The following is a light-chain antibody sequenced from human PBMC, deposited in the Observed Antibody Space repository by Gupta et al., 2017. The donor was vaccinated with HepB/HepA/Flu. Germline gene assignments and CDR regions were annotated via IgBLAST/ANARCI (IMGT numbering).Light chain of an antibody. CDR2: DVF. CDR1: SSDVGTYNF. V-gene: IGLV2-14*01. J-gene: IGLJ1*01. Sequence: QSALAHPAPVSGSPGQSITTSCTGPSSDVGTYNFVSWYQQHPGKAPKLLIFDVFNRPSGVSNRFSGSKSGSTASLTISGLQADDEADYYCSSYTKNNTRVFGTGTKVTVL. CDR3: SSYTKNNTRV.